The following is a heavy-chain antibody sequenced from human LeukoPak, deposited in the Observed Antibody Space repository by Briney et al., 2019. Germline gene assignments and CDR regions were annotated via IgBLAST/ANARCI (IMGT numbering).Heavy chain of an antibody. Sequence: GGSLRLSCTASGFTFSSYAMSWVRQAPGKGLEWASAISGSGGSTYYADSVKGRFTISRDNSKNTLYLQMNSLRAEDTAVYYCAKEGIAAAGSYYYYGMDVWGQGTTVTVSS. D-gene: IGHD6-13*01. J-gene: IGHJ6*02. CDR1: GFTFSSYA. CDR2: ISGSGGST. V-gene: IGHV3-23*01. CDR3: AKEGIAAAGSYYYYGMDV.